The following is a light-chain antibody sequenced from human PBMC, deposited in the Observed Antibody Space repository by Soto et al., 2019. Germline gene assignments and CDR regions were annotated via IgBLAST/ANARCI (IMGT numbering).Light chain of an antibody. Sequence: QSVLTQPPSVSGATGQRVTISCTGSSSNIGAGYDVHWYQQVPGTAPKLLIYGNINRPSGVPDRFSGSKSGTSASLAITGLQADDASDYYCQSYDSSLTVVFGGGTKLTV. V-gene: IGLV1-40*01. CDR1: SSNIGAGYD. CDR3: QSYDSSLTVV. CDR2: GNI. J-gene: IGLJ2*01.